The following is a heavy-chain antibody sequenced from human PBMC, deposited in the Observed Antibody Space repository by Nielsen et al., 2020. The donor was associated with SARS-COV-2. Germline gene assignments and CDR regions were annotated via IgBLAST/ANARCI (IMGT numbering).Heavy chain of an antibody. CDR3: ARLQSSTGGGMDV. CDR1: GYNFATYW. V-gene: IGHV5-51*01. Sequence: GESLKISCQCSGYNFATYWIAWVRQMPGKGLEWMGVVYPGDSDTRYSPSFQGQVIISFDKSITTAYLQWNSLQASDSAMYYCARLQSSTGGGMDVWGQGTAVTVSS. CDR2: VYPGDSDT. D-gene: IGHD6-13*01. J-gene: IGHJ6*02.